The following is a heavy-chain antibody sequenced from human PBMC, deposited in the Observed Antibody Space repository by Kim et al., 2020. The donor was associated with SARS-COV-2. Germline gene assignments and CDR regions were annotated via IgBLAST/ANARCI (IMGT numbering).Heavy chain of an antibody. Sequence: GGSLRLSCAASGFTFSSYGMHWVRQAPGKGLEWVAVISYDGSNKYYADPVKGRFTISRDNSKNTLYLQMNSLRAEDTAVYYCAKEAGDREDYFDYWGQGTLVTVSS. CDR3: AKEAGDREDYFDY. CDR2: ISYDGSNK. CDR1: GFTFSSYG. D-gene: IGHD7-27*01. J-gene: IGHJ4*02. V-gene: IGHV3-30*18.